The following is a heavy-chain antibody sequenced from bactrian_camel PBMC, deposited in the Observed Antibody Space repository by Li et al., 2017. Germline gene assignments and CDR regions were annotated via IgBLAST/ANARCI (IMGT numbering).Heavy chain of an antibody. V-gene: IGHV3S53*01. Sequence: HVQLVESGGGSVQAGGSLNFSCTASRHTACMAWFRQAPGKEREGVAGIDSDGRTVYTDSVKGRFTISQDNTKNTVDLEMKDLKPEDTATYSCHTRWSSNCNSGSWRKYWGQGTQVTVS. CDR1: RHTAC. CDR3: HTRWSSNCNSGSWRKY. D-gene: IGHD3*01. J-gene: IGHJ4*01. CDR2: IDSDGRT.